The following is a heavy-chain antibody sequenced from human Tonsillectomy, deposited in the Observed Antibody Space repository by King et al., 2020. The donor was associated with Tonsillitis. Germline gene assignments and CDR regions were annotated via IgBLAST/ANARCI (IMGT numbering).Heavy chain of an antibody. CDR1: GFTFSSYA. V-gene: IGHV3-23*04. CDR2: ISGSGGST. J-gene: IGHJ3*02. Sequence: VQLVESGGGLVQPGGSLRLSCAASGFTFSSYAMSWVRPAPGKGLEWVSAISGSGGSTYYADSVKGRFTISRDNSKTTLYLQMNSLRAEDTAVCYCAKVSFSGYDFGANAFDIWGQGTMGTVSS. D-gene: IGHD5-12*01. CDR3: AKVSFSGYDFGANAFDI.